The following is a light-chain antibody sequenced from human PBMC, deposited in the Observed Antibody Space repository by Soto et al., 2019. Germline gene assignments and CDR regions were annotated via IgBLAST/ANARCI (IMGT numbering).Light chain of an antibody. CDR3: QQYNNWPRT. Sequence: EIVMTQSPATLSVSPGERATLSCRASQSVSSDLAWYHQKPGQAPRLLIYGASTRATGIPARFSGSGSGTEFTLTINSLQSEDFVVYYCQQYNNWPRTFGQGTKVDIK. CDR1: QSVSSD. V-gene: IGKV3-15*01. J-gene: IGKJ1*01. CDR2: GAS.